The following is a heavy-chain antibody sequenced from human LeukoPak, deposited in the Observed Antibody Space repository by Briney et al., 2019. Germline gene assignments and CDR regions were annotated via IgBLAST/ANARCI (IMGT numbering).Heavy chain of an antibody. CDR1: GYSFTNYW. V-gene: IGHV5-51*01. CDR2: ICPGDSDT. J-gene: IGHJ4*02. Sequence: GEFLEISCKGSGYSFTNYWIAWGRQMPGRGLERIGIICPGDSDTRYSASFQGQVTISGDRSISTAYLQWSSLKASDTAMYYCARGRYCTSTSCSHFDYWGQGTLVTVSS. D-gene: IGHD2-2*01. CDR3: ARGRYCTSTSCSHFDY.